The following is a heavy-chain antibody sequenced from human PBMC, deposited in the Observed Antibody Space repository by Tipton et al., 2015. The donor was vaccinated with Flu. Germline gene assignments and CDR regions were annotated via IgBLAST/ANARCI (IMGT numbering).Heavy chain of an antibody. V-gene: IGHV4-4*02. CDR2: ISHRGST. CDR3: ATLLTGYSPPHYAGVDV. Sequence: TLSLTCDVSGGSITRTIWWSWVRQSPGKGLEWIGDISHRGSTNYNPSLKSRITISIDKSRNQFSLNLNSVTAAGTAVYYCATLLTGYSPPHYAGVDVWGQGTSVTVSS. D-gene: IGHD3-9*01. CDR1: GGSITRTIW. J-gene: IGHJ6*02.